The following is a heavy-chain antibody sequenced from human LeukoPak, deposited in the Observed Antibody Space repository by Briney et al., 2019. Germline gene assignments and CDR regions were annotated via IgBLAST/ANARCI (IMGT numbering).Heavy chain of an antibody. V-gene: IGHV1-18*01. CDR2: ISAYNGNT. J-gene: IGHJ4*02. Sequence: GASVKVSCTASGYTFTSYGISWVRQAPGQGLEWMGWISAYNGNTNYAQKLQGRVTMTTDTSTSTAYMELRSLRSDDTAVYYCAGAPDYYDSFDYWGQGTLVTVSS. CDR1: GYTFTSYG. CDR3: AGAPDYYDSFDY. D-gene: IGHD3-22*01.